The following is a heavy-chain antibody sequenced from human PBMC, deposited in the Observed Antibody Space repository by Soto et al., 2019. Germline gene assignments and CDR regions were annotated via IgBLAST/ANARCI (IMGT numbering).Heavy chain of an antibody. J-gene: IGHJ4*02. D-gene: IGHD3-16*02. CDR2: IFSSGEE. V-gene: IGHV2-26*01. CDR1: GFSLNTARMG. CDR3: ARSGSYPLYYFDY. Sequence: QVTLKESGPVRVRPTETLTLTCTVSGFSLNTARMGLSWIRQPPGKALELLAHIFSSGEESYTPSLKTRLTISKDTSKSQVVLTMTNVDPVDTATYYCARSGSYPLYYFDYWGQGALVTVSS.